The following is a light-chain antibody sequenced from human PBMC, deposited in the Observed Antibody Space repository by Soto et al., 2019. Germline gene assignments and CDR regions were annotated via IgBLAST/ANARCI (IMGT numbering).Light chain of an antibody. V-gene: IGKV3-20*01. J-gene: IGKJ1*01. CDR1: QSVSNNF. CDR2: NAS. Sequence: EIVLTQSPATLSLSPVERATLSGRTSQSVSNNFLAWYQQKPGQAPRLLIYNASNRATGIPDRFSGSGSGTDFTLTISRLEPEDFAVYYCQQYGSSPRTFGQGTKVDIK. CDR3: QQYGSSPRT.